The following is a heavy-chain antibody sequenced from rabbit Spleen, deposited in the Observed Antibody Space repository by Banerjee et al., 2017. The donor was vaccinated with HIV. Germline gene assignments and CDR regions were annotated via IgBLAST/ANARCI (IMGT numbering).Heavy chain of an antibody. D-gene: IGHD8-1*01. CDR2: IYTGDGVST. Sequence: QEQLVESGGGLVQPEGSLTLTCKASGFSFGARDVMCWVRQAPGKGLEWIGCIYTGDGVSTAYASWAKGRFTISKTSSTTVTLQMTSLTVADTATYFCARDTGSSFSSYGMDLWGPGTLVTVS. J-gene: IGHJ6*01. V-gene: IGHV1S45*01. CDR3: ARDTGSSFSSYGMDL. CDR1: GFSFGARDV.